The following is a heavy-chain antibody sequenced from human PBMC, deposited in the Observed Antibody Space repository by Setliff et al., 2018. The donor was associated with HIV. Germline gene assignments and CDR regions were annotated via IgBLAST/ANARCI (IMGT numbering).Heavy chain of an antibody. CDR3: ARLAVLLWFGASAPGWFDP. Sequence: GESLKISCKGSGYSFTSYWIGWVRQMPGKGLEWMGIIYPGDSDTRYSPSFQGQVTISADKSISTAYLQWSSLKASDTAMYYCARLAVLLWFGASAPGWFDPWGQGTLVTVSS. CDR1: GYSFTSYW. J-gene: IGHJ5*02. CDR2: IYPGDSDT. V-gene: IGHV5-51*01. D-gene: IGHD3-10*01.